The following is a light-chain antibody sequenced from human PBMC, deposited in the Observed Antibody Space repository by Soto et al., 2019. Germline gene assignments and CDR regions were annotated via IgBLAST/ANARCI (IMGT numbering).Light chain of an antibody. Sequence: DLQMTQSPPSLSASVGDRVTITCRASQGISNYLAWYQQKPGELPKLVIYAASILQTGVPSRFSGSGSGTDFSLTISSLQPEDVATYFCQKYNSPPRTFGQGTKVELK. J-gene: IGKJ1*01. V-gene: IGKV1-27*01. CDR3: QKYNSPPRT. CDR2: AAS. CDR1: QGISNY.